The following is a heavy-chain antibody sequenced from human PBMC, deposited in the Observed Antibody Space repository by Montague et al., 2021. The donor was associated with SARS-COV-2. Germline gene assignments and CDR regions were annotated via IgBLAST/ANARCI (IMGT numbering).Heavy chain of an antibody. CDR1: GDSIMTTNW. J-gene: IGHJ5*02. D-gene: IGHD3-22*01. CDR3: ARGLLTINMIVVVMAGASNWFDP. V-gene: IGHV4-4*02. Sequence: SETLSLTCAVSGDSIMTTNWWSWVRQPPGKGLEWIGEIYQDWSTNYNPSLKSRVTISLDTSKNQISLRLTSVTAADTAVYYCARGLLTINMIVVVMAGASNWFDPWGQGTLVTVSS. CDR2: IYQDWST.